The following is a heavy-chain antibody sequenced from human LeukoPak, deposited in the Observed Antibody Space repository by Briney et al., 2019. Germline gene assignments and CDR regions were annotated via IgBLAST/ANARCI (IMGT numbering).Heavy chain of an antibody. CDR2: IYHSRST. D-gene: IGHD6-13*01. CDR1: GYSISSGYY. J-gene: IGHJ3*02. Sequence: SETLSLTCAVSGYSISSGYYWGWSRQPPGKGVGWIGSIYHSRSTYYNPSLKSRVTISVDTSKNQFSLKLSSVTAADTAVYYCARQGRSSSSEPFDIWGQGTMVTVSS. V-gene: IGHV4-38-2*01. CDR3: ARQGRSSSSEPFDI.